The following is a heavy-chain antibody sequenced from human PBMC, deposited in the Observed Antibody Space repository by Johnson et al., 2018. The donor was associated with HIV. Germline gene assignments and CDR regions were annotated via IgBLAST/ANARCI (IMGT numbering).Heavy chain of an antibody. J-gene: IGHJ3*02. CDR2: ISYDGSNK. CDR1: GFTFGSYG. CDR3: ARAHFPYCGGDCYSFAFDI. Sequence: QVQLVESGGGVVQPGRSLRLSCAASGFTFGSYGIHWVRQVPGQGLEWVAVISYDGSNKYYGDSVKGRFPISSDNSKNTLFLQMSSLRAEDTAVYHCARAHFPYCGGDCYSFAFDIWGQGTVVTVSS. V-gene: IGHV3-30*19. D-gene: IGHD2-21*02.